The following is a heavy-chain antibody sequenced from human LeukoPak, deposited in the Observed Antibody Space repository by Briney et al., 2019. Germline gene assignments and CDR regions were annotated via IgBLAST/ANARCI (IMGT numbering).Heavy chain of an antibody. D-gene: IGHD2-2*01. V-gene: IGHV5-51*01. J-gene: IGHJ4*02. CDR3: ASGVVPAAIGFDY. Sequence: GESLKISCTTSGYNFASFWIGWVRRMPGKGLEWMGVIYPSDSDVRYSPSFQGQVTISADKSISTAYLQWSSLKASDTAMYYCASGVVPAAIGFDYWGQGTLVTVSS. CDR2: IYPSDSDV. CDR1: GYNFASFW.